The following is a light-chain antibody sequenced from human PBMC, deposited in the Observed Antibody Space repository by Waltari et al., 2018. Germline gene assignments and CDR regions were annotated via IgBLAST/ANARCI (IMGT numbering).Light chain of an antibody. Sequence: QSVLTQSPSASGTPGQRVTISCSGSSSNIGDTVVNWYQQLPGKAPKLLIYRTDQRPSGVPDRFSASKSGTSASLAISGLQSEDEADYYCAAWDDRMNGHWVFGGGTKVTVL. CDR1: SSNIGDTV. CDR2: RTD. CDR3: AAWDDRMNGHWV. J-gene: IGLJ3*02. V-gene: IGLV1-44*01.